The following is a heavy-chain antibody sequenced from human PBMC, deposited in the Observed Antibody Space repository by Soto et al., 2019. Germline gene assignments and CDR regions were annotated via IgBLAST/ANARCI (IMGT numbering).Heavy chain of an antibody. CDR3: ASWHLQEHAYDV. V-gene: IGHV3-53*01. D-gene: IGHD4-4*01. Sequence: SLRLSCAALGLPLRGQKKIARGRQAPGKGLEWVSALYDIDGTYYADSVKGRFTTSGDSSKTIVYLQMNSLRPDDTAVYYCASWHLQEHAYDVWGQGTTVTVSS. CDR2: LYDIDGT. CDR1: GLPLRGQKK. J-gene: IGHJ3*01.